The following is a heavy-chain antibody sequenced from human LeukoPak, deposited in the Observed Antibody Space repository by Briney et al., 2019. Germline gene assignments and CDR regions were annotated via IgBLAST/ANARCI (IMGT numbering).Heavy chain of an antibody. V-gene: IGHV3-7*01. CDR1: GFTFSDYW. CDR3: VRGYSGSYRADY. CDR2: INPDGGQR. Sequence: GGSLRLSCAASGFTFSDYWISWVRQAPGKGLDWVAHINPDGGQRSYVASVEGRFTISRDNAKNSLYLQMNSLRTEDTAVYYCVRGYSGSYRADYWGQGTLVTVSS. D-gene: IGHD1-26*01. J-gene: IGHJ4*02.